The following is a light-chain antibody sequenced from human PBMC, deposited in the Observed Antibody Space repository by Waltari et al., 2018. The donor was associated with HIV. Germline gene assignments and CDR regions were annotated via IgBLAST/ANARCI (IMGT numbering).Light chain of an antibody. J-gene: IGLJ1*01. CDR1: ALPTQY. V-gene: IGLV3-10*01. Sequence: SYELTQPPSVSVSPGQTARLICSGDALPTQYTYWYQQKSGQAPVLVIYEDDKRPSGIPERFSGSSAGTTATLTISGAQVEDEADYYCYSTDNRGGHKRVFGNGTTVTVL. CDR3: YSTDNRGGHKRV. CDR2: EDD.